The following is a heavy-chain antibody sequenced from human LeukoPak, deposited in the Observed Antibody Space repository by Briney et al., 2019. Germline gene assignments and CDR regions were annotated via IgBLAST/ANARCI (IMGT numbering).Heavy chain of an antibody. J-gene: IGHJ3*02. V-gene: IGHV4-4*07. CDR2: IYTRGST. Sequence: SETLSLTCTVSGGSINNYYWSRIRQPAGKGLEWIGRIYTRGSTNYNPSLKSRVTMSVDTSKNQFSLKLCSVTAADTAVYYCARGRYCSADICSGGDAFDIWGQGTMVSVSS. CDR1: GGSINNYY. D-gene: IGHD2-15*01. CDR3: ARGRYCSADICSGGDAFDI.